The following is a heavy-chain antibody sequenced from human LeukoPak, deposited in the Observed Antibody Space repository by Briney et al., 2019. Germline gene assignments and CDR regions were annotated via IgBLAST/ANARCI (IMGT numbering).Heavy chain of an antibody. D-gene: IGHD5-24*01. CDR3: ARDRGLVEMATKDY. CDR1: GFTFSSYA. Sequence: GGSLRLSCAASGFTFSSYAMSWVRQAPGKGLEWVSSISSSSTYIYYADSVKGRFTISRDNAKNSLYLQINSLRVGDTAVYYCARDRGLVEMATKDYWGQGTLVTVSS. J-gene: IGHJ4*02. V-gene: IGHV3-21*01. CDR2: ISSSSTYI.